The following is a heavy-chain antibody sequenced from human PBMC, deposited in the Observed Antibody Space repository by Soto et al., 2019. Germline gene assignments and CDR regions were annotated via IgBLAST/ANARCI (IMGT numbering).Heavy chain of an antibody. CDR1: GFTFTSSA. Sequence: GASVNVSCKASGFTFTSSAVQWVRQARGQRLEWIGWIVVGSGNTNYAQKFQERVTITRDMSTSTAYMELSSLRSEDTAVYYCASDHYSSGWYYFDYWGQGTLVTAPQ. J-gene: IGHJ4*02. V-gene: IGHV1-58*01. CDR3: ASDHYSSGWYYFDY. CDR2: IVVGSGNT. D-gene: IGHD6-19*01.